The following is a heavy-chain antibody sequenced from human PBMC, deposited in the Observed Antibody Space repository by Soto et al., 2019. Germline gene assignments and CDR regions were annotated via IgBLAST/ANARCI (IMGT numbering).Heavy chain of an antibody. CDR2: IIPILGIA. CDR3: ATVPPGLPHYYMDV. Sequence: ASVKVSCKASGGTFNSYTISWVRQAPGQGLEWMGRIIPILGIANYAQKFQGRVTITADKSTSTAYMELSSLRSENTAVYYCATVPPGLPHYYMDVWGKGTTVTVSS. D-gene: IGHD3-10*01. V-gene: IGHV1-69*02. J-gene: IGHJ6*03. CDR1: GGTFNSYT.